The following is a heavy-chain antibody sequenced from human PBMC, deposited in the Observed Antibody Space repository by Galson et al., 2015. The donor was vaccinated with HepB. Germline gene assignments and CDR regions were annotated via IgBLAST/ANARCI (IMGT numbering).Heavy chain of an antibody. D-gene: IGHD3-22*01. V-gene: IGHV3-48*02. J-gene: IGHJ4*02. Sequence: SLRLSCAASGFTFSSYSMNWVRQAPGKGLEWVSYISSSSSTIYYADSVKGRFTISRDNAKNSLYLQMNSLRDEDTAVYYCARLLRYYYDSSGTLFDYWGQGTLVTVSS. CDR1: GFTFSSYS. CDR2: ISSSSSTI. CDR3: ARLLRYYYDSSGTLFDY.